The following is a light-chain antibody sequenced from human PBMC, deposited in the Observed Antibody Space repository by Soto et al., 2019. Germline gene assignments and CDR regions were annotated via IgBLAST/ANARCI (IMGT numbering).Light chain of an antibody. Sequence: DIQMTQSPSSLSASVGDRVTITCEASQDISKYLNWYQQKPGKAPNLLIYSASILESGVPSRFSGSGYGTDFTLTISSMQHEDFATYFCQQSYSRPRTFGHGTKVDIK. CDR2: SAS. CDR3: QQSYSRPRT. V-gene: IGKV1-39*01. CDR1: QDISKY. J-gene: IGKJ1*01.